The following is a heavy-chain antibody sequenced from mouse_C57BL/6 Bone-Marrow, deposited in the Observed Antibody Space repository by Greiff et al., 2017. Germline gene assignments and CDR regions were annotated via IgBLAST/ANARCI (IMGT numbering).Heavy chain of an antibody. CDR2: IDPENGDT. Sequence: VQLQQSGAALVRPGASVKLSCTASGFNIKDDYMHWVKQRPEQGLEWIGWIDPENGDTEYASKFQGKATITADTSSNTAYLQLSSLTSEDTAVYYCTTDYGSPFAYWGQGTLVTVSA. D-gene: IGHD1-1*01. CDR1: GFNIKDDY. V-gene: IGHV14-4*01. J-gene: IGHJ3*01. CDR3: TTDYGSPFAY.